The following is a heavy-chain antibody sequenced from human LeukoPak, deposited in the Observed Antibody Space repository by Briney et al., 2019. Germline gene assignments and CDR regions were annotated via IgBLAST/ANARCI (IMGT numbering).Heavy chain of an antibody. J-gene: IGHJ6*03. Sequence: GGSLRLSCAASGFTFSSYSMNWVRQAPEKGLEWVSYISSSSSTIYYADSVKGRFTISRDNAKNSLYLQMNSLRAEDTAVYYCAGELTAAYEYSYYYMDVWGKGTTVTVSS. CDR3: AGELTAAYEYSYYYMDV. D-gene: IGHD6-13*01. CDR2: ISSSSSTI. V-gene: IGHV3-48*04. CDR1: GFTFSSYS.